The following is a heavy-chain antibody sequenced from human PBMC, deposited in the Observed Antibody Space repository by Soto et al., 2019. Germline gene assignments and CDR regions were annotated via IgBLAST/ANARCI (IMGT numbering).Heavy chain of an antibody. CDR1: GGCITSYH. J-gene: IGHJ4*02. Sequence: SETLSLTCIVCGGCITSYHWSWIRQLPQKRLAWIAYTSYTGNTNYNPSLKSRVNISVDTSKNQFSLRLSSVTAGDTAVYYCASTLESVMVTPDGDPQLSFDNWGQGSLVTVSS. V-gene: IGHV4-59*01. D-gene: IGHD5-18*01. CDR2: TSYTGNT. CDR3: ASTLESVMVTPDGDPQLSFDN.